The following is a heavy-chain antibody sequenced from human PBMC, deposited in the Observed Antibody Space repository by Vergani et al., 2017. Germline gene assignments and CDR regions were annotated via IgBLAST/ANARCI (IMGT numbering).Heavy chain of an antibody. J-gene: IGHJ4*02. V-gene: IGHV4-59*01. Sequence: QVQLQESGPGLVKPSETLSLTCTVSGGSISSYYWSWIRQPPGKGLEWIGYIYYSGSTNYNPSLKSRVTIAVDTSKNQFSLKLSPVTAADTAVYYCAREGRRLFGRPSGYFDYWGQGTLVTVSS. CDR1: GGSISSYY. CDR2: IYYSGST. CDR3: AREGRRLFGRPSGYFDY. D-gene: IGHD3-10*01.